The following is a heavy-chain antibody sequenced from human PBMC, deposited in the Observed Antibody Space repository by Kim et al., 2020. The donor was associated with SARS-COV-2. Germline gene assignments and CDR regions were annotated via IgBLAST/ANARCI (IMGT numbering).Heavy chain of an antibody. D-gene: IGHD1-7*01. V-gene: IGHV1-46*01. CDR3: ARGGNYEDS. CDR2: NPSGGST. Sequence: NPSGGSTSYAQKFQGRVTMTRDTSTSTVYMELSSRGSEDTAVYYCARGGNYEDSWGQGTLVTVSS. J-gene: IGHJ4*02.